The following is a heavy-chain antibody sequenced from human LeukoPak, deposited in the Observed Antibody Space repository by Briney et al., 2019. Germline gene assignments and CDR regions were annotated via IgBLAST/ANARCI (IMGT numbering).Heavy chain of an antibody. CDR3: ARHVIYSGVYSYWFDP. Sequence: SETLSLTCTVSGGSITTYYWSWIRQPPGKGLEWIAFIYYGGSTNYNPSLKSRVAISLDTSKNQFSLRLTSVTAADTAVYYCARHVIYSGVYSYWFDPWGLGTLVTVS. V-gene: IGHV4-59*08. CDR1: GGSITTYY. CDR2: IYYGGST. D-gene: IGHD5-12*01. J-gene: IGHJ5*02.